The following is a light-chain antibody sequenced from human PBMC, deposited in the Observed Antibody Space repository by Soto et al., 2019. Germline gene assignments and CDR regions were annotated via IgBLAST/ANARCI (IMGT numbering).Light chain of an antibody. CDR1: SSDVGGYNS. V-gene: IGLV2-14*01. CDR3: SSFTSSSTLEV. CDR2: EVS. J-gene: IGLJ3*02. Sequence: QSALTHPASVSGSPGQSITISCAGTSSDVGGYNSVSWYQHHPGKAPKLMIYEVSNRPSGVSNRFSGSKSGNTASLTISGLQAEDEADYYCSSFTSSSTLEVFGGGTKLTVL.